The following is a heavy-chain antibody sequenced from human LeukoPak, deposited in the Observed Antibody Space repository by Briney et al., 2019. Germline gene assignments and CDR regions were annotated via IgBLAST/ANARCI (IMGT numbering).Heavy chain of an antibody. Sequence: GRALRLSCAASGFTFNNYGMHWVRQAPGKGLEWVALIWYDGTNKYYGDSVKGRFTISRDNSKNTLYLQMNSLRAEDTAVYYCARGRFGELSVATFDIWGQGTMVSASS. V-gene: IGHV3-33*01. CDR1: GFTFNNYG. D-gene: IGHD3-10*01. CDR2: IWYDGTNK. J-gene: IGHJ3*02. CDR3: ARGRFGELSVATFDI.